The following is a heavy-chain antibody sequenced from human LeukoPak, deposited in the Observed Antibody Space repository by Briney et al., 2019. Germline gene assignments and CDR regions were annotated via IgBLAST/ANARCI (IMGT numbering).Heavy chain of an antibody. V-gene: IGHV3-74*01. D-gene: IGHD2/OR15-2a*01. CDR1: GFTFSTYW. J-gene: IGHJ5*02. CDR2: INGDGSTT. Sequence: GGSLRLSCAASGFTFSTYWMHWVRQAPGKGLVWVSRINGDGSTTTYADSVKGRFTISRDNAQSTLYLQVNSLRVEDAAVYYCARVVLSGAYQIDLWGQGTLVTVSS. CDR3: ARVVLSGAYQIDL.